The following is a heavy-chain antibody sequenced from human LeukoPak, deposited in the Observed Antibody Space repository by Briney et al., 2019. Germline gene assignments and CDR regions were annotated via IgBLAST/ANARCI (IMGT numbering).Heavy chain of an antibody. J-gene: IGHJ6*02. CDR2: ISNSGSDI. V-gene: IGHV3-11*01. CDR3: ARSYRATPGIVDV. Sequence: GGSRRLSCAASDFTLSDYYITWIRQAPGKGLEWLSYISNSGSDIYSADSVKGRFTISRDNAKNSLYLQMNSLRAEDTAVYFCARSYRATPGIVDVWGQGTTVTVSS. D-gene: IGHD6-13*01. CDR1: DFTLSDYY.